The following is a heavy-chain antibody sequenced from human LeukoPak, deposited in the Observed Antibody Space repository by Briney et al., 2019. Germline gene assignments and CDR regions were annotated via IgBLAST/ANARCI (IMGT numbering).Heavy chain of an antibody. Sequence: SGPGLVKPSGTLSLTCGVSGGSINSGHWWSWVRQTPGKGLEWIGYIYYSGSTNYNPSLKSRVTISVDTSKNQFSLKLSSVTAADTAVYYCARAPGVVRSYCSGGSCYPNYFDYWGQGTLVTVSS. CDR2: IYYSGST. V-gene: IGHV4-4*02. CDR3: ARAPGVVRSYCSGGSCYPNYFDY. J-gene: IGHJ4*02. D-gene: IGHD2-15*01. CDR1: GGSINSGHW.